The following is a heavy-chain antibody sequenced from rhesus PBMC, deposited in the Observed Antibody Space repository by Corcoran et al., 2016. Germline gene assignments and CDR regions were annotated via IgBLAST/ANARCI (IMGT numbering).Heavy chain of an antibody. Sequence: QVQLQESGPGLVKPSETLSLTCSVSGSSISSGYGWSWFRQPPGKGLECIGYIGGSSGNTNNNPSLKSRVTISKDTSKNQFSLKLSSVTAADTAVYYCARLLDSGYYTYYGLDSWGQGVVVTVSS. CDR3: ARLLDSGYYTYYGLDS. CDR2: IGGSSGNT. CDR1: GSSISSGYG. V-gene: IGHV4-127*01. J-gene: IGHJ6*01. D-gene: IGHD3-28*01.